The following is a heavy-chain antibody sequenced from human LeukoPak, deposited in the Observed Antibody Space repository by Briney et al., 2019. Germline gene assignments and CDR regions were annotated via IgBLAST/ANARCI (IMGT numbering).Heavy chain of an antibody. CDR3: ARDLMATIGLEY. V-gene: IGHV3-30*02. CDR1: GFTFSGYG. Sequence: TGGSLRLSCAASGFTFSGYGMHWVRQAPGKGLEWVALIRYDGSNEYYADSVKGRFTISRDNSKNTLYLQMTSLRAEDTAVYYCARDLMATIGLEYWGQGTLVTVSS. D-gene: IGHD5-12*01. CDR2: IRYDGSNE. J-gene: IGHJ4*02.